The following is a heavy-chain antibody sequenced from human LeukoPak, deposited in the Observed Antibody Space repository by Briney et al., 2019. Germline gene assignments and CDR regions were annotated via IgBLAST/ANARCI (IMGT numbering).Heavy chain of an antibody. D-gene: IGHD2-15*01. V-gene: IGHV4-61*02. Sequence: SQTLSLTCTVSGGSISSGSYYWSWIRQPAGKGLEWIGRIYTSGSTNYNPSLKSRVTISVDTAKNQFSLKLSSVTAADTAVYYCARDQERFTKLHRPYYYYGMDVWGQGTTVTVSS. CDR2: IYTSGST. J-gene: IGHJ6*02. CDR1: GGSISSGSYY. CDR3: ARDQERFTKLHRPYYYYGMDV.